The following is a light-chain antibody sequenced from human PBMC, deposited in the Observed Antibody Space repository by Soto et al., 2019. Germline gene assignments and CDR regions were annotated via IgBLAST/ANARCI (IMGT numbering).Light chain of an antibody. Sequence: QSALTQPASVSGSPGQSITISCTGTSSDVGGYNYVSWYQQHPGKAPKPMIYDVSNRPSGVSNRFSGSKSGNTASLTISGLQAEDEADYYCSSYTSSSTYVSGTGTKVPVL. CDR1: SSDVGGYNY. CDR3: SSYTSSSTYV. V-gene: IGLV2-14*01. J-gene: IGLJ1*01. CDR2: DVS.